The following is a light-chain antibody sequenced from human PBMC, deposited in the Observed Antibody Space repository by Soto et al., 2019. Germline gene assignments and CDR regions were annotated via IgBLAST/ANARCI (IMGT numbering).Light chain of an antibody. CDR2: GNN. V-gene: IGLV1-40*01. CDR3: QSYDKSLSGVV. CDR1: SSNIGAGYG. J-gene: IGLJ2*01. Sequence: QAVVTQPPSVSGAPGQRVTISCTGSSSNIGAGYGVYWYQQLPGTAPKLLIYGNNNRPSGVPDRFSGCKSGTSASLAITGLQAEDEADYYCQSYDKSLSGVVFGGGTKLTVL.